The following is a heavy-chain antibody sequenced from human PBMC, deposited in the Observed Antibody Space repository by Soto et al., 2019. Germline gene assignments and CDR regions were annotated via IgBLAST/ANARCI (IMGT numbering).Heavy chain of an antibody. CDR3: AKGKSTGDIDWFDP. D-gene: IGHD3-10*01. V-gene: IGHV3-23*01. J-gene: IGHJ5*02. Sequence: LRLSCTASGFTLQNYAIAWVRQAPGKGLEWVSTLIGGHYGTAYSYSVKGRFTVSRDNSKNCLYLQMNSLGVEDTAMYFCAKGKSTGDIDWFDPWGQGSLVTVSS. CDR2: LIGGHYGT. CDR1: GFTLQNYA.